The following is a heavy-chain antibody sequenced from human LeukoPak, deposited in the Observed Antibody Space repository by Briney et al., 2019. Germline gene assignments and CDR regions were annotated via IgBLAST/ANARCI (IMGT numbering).Heavy chain of an antibody. CDR2: IYWDEDE. Sequence: SGPTLVNPTQTLTLTCTFSGFSFSTSGVGVGWIRQPPGKALEWLAVIYWDEDERYRPSLKSRLTINKDTSKNQVVLTMTNMGPVDTATYYCARSPYYDILTGSRGTFDYWGRGILVTVSS. V-gene: IGHV2-5*02. J-gene: IGHJ4*02. CDR1: GFSFSTSGVG. D-gene: IGHD3-9*01. CDR3: ARSPYYDILTGSRGTFDY.